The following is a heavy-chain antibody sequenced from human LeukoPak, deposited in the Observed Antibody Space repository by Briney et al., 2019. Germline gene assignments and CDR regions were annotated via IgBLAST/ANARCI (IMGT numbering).Heavy chain of an antibody. V-gene: IGHV3-23*01. CDR3: AKGYGSYFLGAFDY. J-gene: IGHJ4*02. Sequence: GGSLRLSCAASGFTFSRDAMSWVRQAPGKGVEGVAAISGSGGSTYYADSVRGGFTISTDNSKNTLYLQMNSLRAEDTAVYYCAKGYGSYFLGAFDYWGQGTLVTVSS. D-gene: IGHD1-26*01. CDR1: GFTFSRDA. CDR2: ISGSGGST.